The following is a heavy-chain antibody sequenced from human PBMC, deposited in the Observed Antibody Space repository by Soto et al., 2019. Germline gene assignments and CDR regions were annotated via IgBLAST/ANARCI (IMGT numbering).Heavy chain of an antibody. Sequence: EVQLVESGGGLVQPGGSLRLSCAASGFTVSSKYMSWVRQDPGKGLEWVSVIYSGGSTYYADSVKGRFTISRHNSKNTLYLQMNSLRAEDTAVYYCARNKLGSSWEARYFDLWGRGTLVTVSS. V-gene: IGHV3-53*04. D-gene: IGHD2-15*01. CDR2: IYSGGST. CDR1: GFTVSSKY. CDR3: ARNKLGSSWEARYFDL. J-gene: IGHJ2*01.